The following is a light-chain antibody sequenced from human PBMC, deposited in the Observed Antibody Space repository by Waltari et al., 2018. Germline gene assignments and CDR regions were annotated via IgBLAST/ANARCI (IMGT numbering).Light chain of an antibody. V-gene: IGKV4-1*01. J-gene: IGKJ4*01. CDR1: QSVLYTPNNKNY. CDR2: LAS. CDR3: QQYYTTPLT. Sequence: DIVMTQSPDSLAVSLGERATIKCKSSQSVLYTPNNKNYLAWYQHKPGQSPKLLLYLASTRESGVPDRFSGSGSGTDFTLTISSLQAEDVAVYYCQQYYTTPLTFGGGTKVEI.